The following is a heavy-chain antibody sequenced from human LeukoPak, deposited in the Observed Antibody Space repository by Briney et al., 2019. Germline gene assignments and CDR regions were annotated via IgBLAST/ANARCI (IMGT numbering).Heavy chain of an antibody. V-gene: IGHV3-7*01. CDR3: ARADSSIAARLSRSSIFNYYYYMDV. CDR1: GISFSRHG. D-gene: IGHD6-6*01. J-gene: IGHJ6*03. Sequence: PGGSLRLSCAASGISFSRHGMNWVRQAPGKGLEWVANIKQDGSEKYYVDSVKGRFTISRDNAKNSLYLQMNSLRAEDTAVYYCARADSSIAARLSRSSIFNYYYYMDVWGKGTTVTISS. CDR2: IKQDGSEK.